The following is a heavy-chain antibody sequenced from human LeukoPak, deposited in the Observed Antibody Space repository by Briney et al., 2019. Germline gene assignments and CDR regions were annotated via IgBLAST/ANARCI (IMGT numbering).Heavy chain of an antibody. CDR1: GFTFSSYG. J-gene: IGHJ4*02. CDR3: ARDVGDYSAPN. D-gene: IGHD4-11*01. V-gene: IGHV3-33*01. CDR2: IWYDGSKR. Sequence: GRSLRLSCAASGFTFSSYGMHWVRQAPGKGLEWVALIWYDGSKRYYADSVKGRFTISGDNSKNTLYLQMHSLRAEDTAVYYCARDVGDYSAPNWGQGTLVTVSS.